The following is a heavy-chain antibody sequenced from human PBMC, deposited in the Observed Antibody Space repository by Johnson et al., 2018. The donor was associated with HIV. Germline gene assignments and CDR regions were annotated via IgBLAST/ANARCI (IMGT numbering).Heavy chain of an antibody. V-gene: IGHV3-33*06. Sequence: QMLLVESGGGLVKPGGSLRLSCAASGFTFSDYYMSWIRQAPGKGLEWVAVIWYDGSNKDYADSVKGRFTISRDNSKNTLYLQMNSLRAEDTAVYYCAKDYKNYYDSSGYETGTFDIWGQGTMVTVSP. CDR3: AKDYKNYYDSSGYETGTFDI. CDR1: GFTFSDYY. CDR2: IWYDGSNK. J-gene: IGHJ3*02. D-gene: IGHD3-22*01.